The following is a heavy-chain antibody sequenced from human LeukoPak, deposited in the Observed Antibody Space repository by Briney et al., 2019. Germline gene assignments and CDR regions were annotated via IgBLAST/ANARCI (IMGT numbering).Heavy chain of an antibody. CDR3: ASHTNGNYRYYFDY. CDR2: IYTRGTT. J-gene: IGHJ4*02. V-gene: IGHV4-4*07. Sequence: SETLSLTCTVSGSSISSHYWSWTRQPAGKGLEWIGRIYTRGTTNYNPSLKSRVTMSVDTSKNQISLKLSSVTAADTAVYYCASHTNGNYRYYFDYWGQGTLVTVSS. D-gene: IGHD5-24*01. CDR1: GSSISSHY.